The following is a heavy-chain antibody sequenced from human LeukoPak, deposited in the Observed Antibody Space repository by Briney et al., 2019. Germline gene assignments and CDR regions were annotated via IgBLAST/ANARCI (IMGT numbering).Heavy chain of an antibody. CDR1: GGSISSNNFY. J-gene: IGHJ4*02. CDR2: IYSGGST. D-gene: IGHD5-12*01. CDR3: AKHDGRGGATMGALDS. V-gene: IGHV4-39*01. Sequence: TSETLSLTCTVSGGSISSNNFYGGLIRQPPGKGLEWIGSIYSGGSTFCNPSLKSRVTLSVDTSKNQFSLKLSSVAAADTAVYYCAKHDGRGGATMGALDSWGQGSLVTVSS.